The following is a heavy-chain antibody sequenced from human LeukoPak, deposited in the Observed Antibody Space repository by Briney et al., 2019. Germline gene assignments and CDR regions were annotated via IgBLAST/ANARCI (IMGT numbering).Heavy chain of an antibody. D-gene: IGHD1-26*01. V-gene: IGHV4-39*01. J-gene: IGHJ3*02. CDR3: ARRQGWDGTYSDAFDI. Sequence: SETLSLTCTVSGGSISSSSYYWGWIRQPPGKGLEWIGSIYYSGSTYYNPSLKSRVTISVDTSNNQFSLKLSSVTAAGTAVYYCARRQGWDGTYSDAFDIWGQGTMVTVSS. CDR1: GGSISSSSYY. CDR2: IYYSGST.